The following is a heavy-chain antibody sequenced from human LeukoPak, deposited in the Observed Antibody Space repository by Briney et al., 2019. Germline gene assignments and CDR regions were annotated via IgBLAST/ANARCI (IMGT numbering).Heavy chain of an antibody. J-gene: IGHJ4*02. CDR1: GFTFRKYW. V-gene: IGHV3-7*01. CDR2: MNQDGGEK. Sequence: GGSLRLSCAASGFTFRKYWMSWVRQAPGKGLELVANMNQDGGEKNYVDSVKGRFTISRDNARNSLYLQMNSLTVDDTAVYYCARDLGYSSFDYWGQGALVTVSS. D-gene: IGHD2-15*01. CDR3: ARDLGYSSFDY.